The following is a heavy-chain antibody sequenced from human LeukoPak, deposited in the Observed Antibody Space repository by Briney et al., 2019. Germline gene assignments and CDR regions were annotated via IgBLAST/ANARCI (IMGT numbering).Heavy chain of an antibody. D-gene: IGHD4-17*01. CDR2: ISGSGGSA. J-gene: IGHJ3*02. Sequence: GGSLRLSCAASGFTFSSYAMSWVRQAPGKGLEWVSAISGSGGSAYYADSVKGRFTISRDNSKNTLYLQMNSLRAEDTAVYYCAKASDDYGDHDAFDIWGQGTMVTVSS. V-gene: IGHV3-23*01. CDR3: AKASDDYGDHDAFDI. CDR1: GFTFSSYA.